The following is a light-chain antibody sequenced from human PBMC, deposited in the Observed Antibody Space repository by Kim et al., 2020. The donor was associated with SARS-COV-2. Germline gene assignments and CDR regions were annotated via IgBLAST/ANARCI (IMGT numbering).Light chain of an antibody. CDR1: LDVSIG. CDR2: DAS. J-gene: IGKJ4*01. V-gene: IGKV1-13*02. Sequence: AVQLTQSPSSLSSSVGDRVTITCRTSLDVSIGLAWYQHKPGKAPKLVIYDASSLQSGVPSRFSGRGSGTDFTLTISSLQPEDFATYYCQQYNRYPLTFGGGTKVDIK. CDR3: QQYNRYPLT.